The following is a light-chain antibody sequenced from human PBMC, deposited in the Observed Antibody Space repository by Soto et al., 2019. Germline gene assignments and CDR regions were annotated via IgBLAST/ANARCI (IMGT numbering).Light chain of an antibody. Sequence: IQLTQSPSSLSASVGDRVTISCRASQGIANFLAWYQQKPGKAPKLLIYGASTLQSGVPSRFSGSESGTDFTLTISSLQPEYFATYYCQQLNSFPIPFGPGTKVDIK. CDR1: QGIANF. CDR3: QQLNSFPIP. CDR2: GAS. V-gene: IGKV1-9*01. J-gene: IGKJ3*01.